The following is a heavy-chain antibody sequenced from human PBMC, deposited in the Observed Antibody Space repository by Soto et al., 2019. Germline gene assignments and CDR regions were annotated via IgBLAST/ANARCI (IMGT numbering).Heavy chain of an antibody. V-gene: IGHV3-30*18. CDR3: AKVYGYYYDSSGFQMDV. J-gene: IGHJ6*02. CDR2: ISYDGSNK. Sequence: PGGSLRLSCAASGFTFSSYGMHWVRQAPGKGLEWVAVISYDGSNKYYADSVKGRFTISRDNSKNTLYLQMNSLRAEDTAVYYCAKVYGYYYDSSGFQMDVWGQGTTVTVSS. D-gene: IGHD3-22*01. CDR1: GFTFSSYG.